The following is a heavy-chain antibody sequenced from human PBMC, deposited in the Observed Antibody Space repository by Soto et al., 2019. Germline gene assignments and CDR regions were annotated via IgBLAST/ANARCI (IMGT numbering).Heavy chain of an antibody. V-gene: IGHV3-23*01. Sequence: PGGSLRLSCAASGFTFSSYAMSWVRQAPGKGLEWVSAISDSGGSTYYADSVKGRFTISRDNSKNTLYLQMNSLRAEDTAVYYCAKESYYYDSSGYYYLPFDYWGQGTLVTVSS. D-gene: IGHD3-22*01. CDR3: AKESYYYDSSGYYYLPFDY. J-gene: IGHJ4*02. CDR1: GFTFSSYA. CDR2: ISDSGGST.